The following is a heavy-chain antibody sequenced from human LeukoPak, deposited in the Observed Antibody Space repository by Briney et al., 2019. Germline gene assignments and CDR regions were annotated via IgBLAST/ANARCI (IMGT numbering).Heavy chain of an antibody. CDR2: IQTDGGDK. J-gene: IGHJ4*02. CDR1: GINFRASG. Sequence: QPGGSLRLSCAASGINFRASGMPWVRQAPGMGLEWVTFIQTDGGDKKYAASVAGRFTISRDNSKNTVYLHMSSLRPDDTALYYCAREGGTVVIGRFDYWGQGTLVTVSS. D-gene: IGHD2-2*01. CDR3: AREGGTVVIGRFDY. V-gene: IGHV3-30*02.